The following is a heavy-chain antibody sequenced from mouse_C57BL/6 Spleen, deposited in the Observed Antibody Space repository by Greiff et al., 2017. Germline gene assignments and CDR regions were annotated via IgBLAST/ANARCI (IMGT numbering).Heavy chain of an antibody. J-gene: IGHJ3*01. CDR3: ARWLLDFAY. CDR2: INTSTGGT. Sequence: VQLQQSGPELVKPGASVKISCKASGYSFTGYYMNWVKQSPEKSLEWIGEINTSTGGTTYNQKFKAKATLTVDKSSSTAYMQLKSLTSEDSAVYYCARWLLDFAYWGQGTLVTVSA. D-gene: IGHD2-3*01. V-gene: IGHV1-42*01. CDR1: GYSFTGYY.